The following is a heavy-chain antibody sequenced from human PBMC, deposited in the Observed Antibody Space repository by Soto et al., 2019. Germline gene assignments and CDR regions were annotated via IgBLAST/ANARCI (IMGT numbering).Heavy chain of an antibody. J-gene: IGHJ4*02. V-gene: IGHV4-39*01. Sequence: SETLSLTCRXSGDAIRHTIYEWRCIRQPXGSGLEWIGSIPYSGSTKFHPSFKIRVTISVDTSKNQFSLRLRSVTAADTSVYYRARHLKAVAAAMAYWGQGIPVTVSS. D-gene: IGHD6-19*01. CDR3: ARHLKAVAAAMAY. CDR2: IPYSGST. CDR1: GDAIRHTIYE.